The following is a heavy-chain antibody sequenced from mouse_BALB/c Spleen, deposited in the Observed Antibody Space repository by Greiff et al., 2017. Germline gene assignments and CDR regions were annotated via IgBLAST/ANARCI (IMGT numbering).Heavy chain of an antibody. J-gene: IGHJ1*01. CDR3: ARCVRRGYFDV. V-gene: IGHV1-12*01. D-gene: IGHD1-2*01. Sequence: QVQLQQSGAELVKPGASVKMSCKASGYTFTSYNMHWVKQTPGQGLEWIGAIYPGNGDTSYNQKFKGKATLTADKSSSTAYMQLSSLTSEDSAVYYCARCVRRGYFDVWGGGTTVTVSS. CDR2: IYPGNGDT. CDR1: GYTFTSYN.